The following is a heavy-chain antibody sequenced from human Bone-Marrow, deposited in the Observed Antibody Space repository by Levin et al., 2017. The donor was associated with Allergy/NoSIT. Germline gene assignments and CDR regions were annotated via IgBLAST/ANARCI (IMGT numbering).Heavy chain of an antibody. Sequence: GESLKISCAASAFTFSSYGMHWVRQAPGKGLEWVAVIWHDGSNKYYADSVKGRFTISRDNSKNTLYLQMNSLRAEDTAVYYCARDYFGQQWMPNDAFDIRGQGTMVIVSS. CDR3: ARDYFGQQWMPNDAFDI. CDR1: AFTFSSYG. J-gene: IGHJ3*02. CDR2: IWHDGSNK. V-gene: IGHV3-33*01. D-gene: IGHD6-19*01.